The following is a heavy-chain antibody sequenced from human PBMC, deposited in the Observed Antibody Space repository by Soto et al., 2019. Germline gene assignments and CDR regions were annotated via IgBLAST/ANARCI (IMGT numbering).Heavy chain of an antibody. CDR3: AKDGVSLAYFYYMDV. D-gene: IGHD2-21*01. Sequence: EVQLVESGGAFVQPGRSLRLSCAASGFTFDDYAMHWVRQAPGKGLEWVAGISWNGRSKAYAGSVEGRFTISRDSANKSLYLQMDRLKPEDTALYYCAKDGVSLAYFYYMDVWGKGTTVTVSS. CDR1: GFTFDDYA. CDR2: ISWNGRSK. J-gene: IGHJ6*03. V-gene: IGHV3-9*01.